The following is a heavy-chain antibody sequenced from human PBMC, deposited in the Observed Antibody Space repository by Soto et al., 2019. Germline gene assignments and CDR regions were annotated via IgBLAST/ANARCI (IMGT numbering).Heavy chain of an antibody. Sequence: GGSLRLSCAASGFTFSSYGMHWVRQAPGKGLEWVAVISYDGSNKYYADSVKGRFTISRDNSKNTLYLQMNSLRAEDTAVYYCAKDPGIVVVPAESLLDYWGQGTLVTVSS. V-gene: IGHV3-30*18. CDR3: AKDPGIVVVPAESLLDY. J-gene: IGHJ4*02. CDR2: ISYDGSNK. D-gene: IGHD2-2*01. CDR1: GFTFSSYG.